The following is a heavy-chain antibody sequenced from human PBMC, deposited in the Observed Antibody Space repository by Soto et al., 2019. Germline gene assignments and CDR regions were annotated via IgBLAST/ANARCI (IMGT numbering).Heavy chain of an antibody. CDR3: VRYRSRDYYYGMDV. CDR2: IYPGDSDR. V-gene: IGHV5-51*01. J-gene: IGHJ6*02. D-gene: IGHD1-26*01. Sequence: VRQMPGKGLEWMAIIYPGDSDRRYSPSFQGQVTISADQSISTAYLQWSSLKASDAANYYCVRYRSRDYYYGMDVWGQGTTVTVSS.